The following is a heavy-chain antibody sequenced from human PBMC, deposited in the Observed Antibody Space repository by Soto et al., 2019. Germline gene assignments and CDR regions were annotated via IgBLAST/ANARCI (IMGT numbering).Heavy chain of an antibody. D-gene: IGHD3-9*01. J-gene: IGHJ3*02. V-gene: IGHV4-59*01. CDR3: ARLFPYYDILTGSQLYAFDI. Sequence: SETLSLTCTFPNSSMTSSYWSCIRQSPVNELEWIGYIYYSGSTNYNPSLKSRVTISVDTSKYQFSLKLRSVTAADTAVYYCARLFPYYDILTGSQLYAFDIWGQGTMVT. CDR2: IYYSGST. CDR1: NSSMTSSY.